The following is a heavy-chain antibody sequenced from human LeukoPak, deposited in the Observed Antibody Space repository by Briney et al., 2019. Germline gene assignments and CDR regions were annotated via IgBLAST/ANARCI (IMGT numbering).Heavy chain of an antibody. CDR1: GFTFSSYA. V-gene: IGHV3-23*01. Sequence: PGGSLRLSCAASGFTFSSYAMSWVRQAPGKGLEWVSAIRGSGGSTYYADSVKGRFTISRDNSKNTLYLQMNSQRAEDTAVYYCAAQHTPEIIVVMAAFDIWGQGTMVTVSS. J-gene: IGHJ3*02. CDR3: AAQHTPEIIVVMAAFDI. D-gene: IGHD3-22*01. CDR2: IRGSGGST.